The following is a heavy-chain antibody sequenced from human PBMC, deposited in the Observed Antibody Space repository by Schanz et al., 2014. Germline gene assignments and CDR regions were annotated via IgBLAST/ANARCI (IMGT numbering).Heavy chain of an antibody. CDR2: ISGTTTYT. CDR1: GFTFRDYY. Sequence: QVQLVESGGGVVQFGRSLRLSCAASGFTFRDYYMSWIRQAPGKGLEWVSYISGTTTYTNYADSVKGRFTISRDNAKNTLYLHMNTLRSEDTAVYYCAKDSTHIDIVLVPTAIDYWGQGTLVTVSS. CDR3: AKDSTHIDIVLVPTAIDY. V-gene: IGHV3-11*06. J-gene: IGHJ4*02. D-gene: IGHD2-2*01.